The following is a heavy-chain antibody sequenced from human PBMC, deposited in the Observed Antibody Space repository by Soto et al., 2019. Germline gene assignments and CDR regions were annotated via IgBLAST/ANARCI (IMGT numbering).Heavy chain of an antibody. J-gene: IGHJ3*02. V-gene: IGHV1-69*10. D-gene: IGHD1-26*01. CDR3: ARDSPGDQYSGSYYAFDI. Sequence: ASVKVSCKASGGTFSSYAISWVRQAPGQGLEWMGGIIPIFGIANYAQKFQGRVTITADKSTSTAYMELSSLRSEDTAMYYCARDSPGDQYSGSYYAFDIWGQGTMVTVSS. CDR2: IIPIFGIA. CDR1: GGTFSSYA.